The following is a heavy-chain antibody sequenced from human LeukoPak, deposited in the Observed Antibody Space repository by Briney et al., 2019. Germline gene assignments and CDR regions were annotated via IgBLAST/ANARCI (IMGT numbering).Heavy chain of an antibody. J-gene: IGHJ5*02. Sequence: ASVKVSCKASGYTFTGYYMHWVRQAPGQGLEWMGWINPNSGDTNYAQKFQGRVTMNRDTSISTAYMELSRLRSDDTAVYYCARAYRSFGVVVLSLNWFDPWGQGTLVTVSS. CDR1: GYTFTGYY. V-gene: IGHV1-2*02. CDR3: ARAYRSFGVVVLSLNWFDP. CDR2: INPNSGDT. D-gene: IGHD2-2*01.